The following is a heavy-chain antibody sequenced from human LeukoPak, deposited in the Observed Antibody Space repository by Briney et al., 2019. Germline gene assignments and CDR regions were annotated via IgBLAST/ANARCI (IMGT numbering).Heavy chain of an antibody. D-gene: IGHD3-22*01. CDR3: ARDVGYDCSGSDPYYFDY. Sequence: GRFTISSDNAKNSLYLQMDSLRAEDTAVYYCARDVGYDCSGSDPYYFDYWGLGTLVTVSS. V-gene: IGHV3-11*01. J-gene: IGHJ4*02.